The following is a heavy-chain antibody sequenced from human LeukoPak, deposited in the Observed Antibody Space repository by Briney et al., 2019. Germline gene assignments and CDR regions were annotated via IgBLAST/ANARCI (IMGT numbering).Heavy chain of an antibody. Sequence: PGGSLRLSCAASGFTFSSYGMHWVRPAPGKGLEWVAVISYDGSNKYYADSVKGRFTISRDNSKNTLYLQMNSLRAEDTAVYYCARPGGYYYDSSGYYTEYYFDYWGQGTLVTVSS. D-gene: IGHD3-22*01. CDR3: ARPGGYYYDSSGYYTEYYFDY. J-gene: IGHJ4*02. CDR2: ISYDGSNK. CDR1: GFTFSSYG. V-gene: IGHV3-30*03.